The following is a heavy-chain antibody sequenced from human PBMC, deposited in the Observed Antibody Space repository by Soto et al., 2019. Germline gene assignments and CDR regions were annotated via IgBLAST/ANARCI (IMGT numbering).Heavy chain of an antibody. CDR3: ARAPAVGSGWYPIDY. J-gene: IGHJ4*02. Sequence: PGGSLRLSCAASGFTFSSYSMNWVRQAPGKGLEWVSSISSSSYIYYADSVKGRFTISRDNAKNSLYLQMNSLRAEDTAVYYCARAPAVGSGWYPIDYWGQGTLVTVSS. V-gene: IGHV3-21*01. CDR2: ISSSSYI. CDR1: GFTFSSYS. D-gene: IGHD6-19*01.